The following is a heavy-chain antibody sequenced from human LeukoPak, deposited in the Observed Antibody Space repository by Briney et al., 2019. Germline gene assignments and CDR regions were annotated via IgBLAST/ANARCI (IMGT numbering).Heavy chain of an antibody. CDR1: GGSISSGGYS. J-gene: IGHJ4*02. Sequence: SQTLSLTSAVSGGSISSGGYSWSWIRQPPGKGLEWIGYIYHSGSTYYNPSLKSRVTISVDRSKNQFSLKLSSVTAADTAVYYCASQKSSFDYWGQGTLVTVSS. CDR3: ASQKSSFDY. V-gene: IGHV4-30-2*01. CDR2: IYHSGST.